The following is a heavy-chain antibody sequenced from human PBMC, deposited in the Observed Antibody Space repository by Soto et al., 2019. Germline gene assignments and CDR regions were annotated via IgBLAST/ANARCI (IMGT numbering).Heavy chain of an antibody. CDR2: ISPYSGNT. CDR1: GYIFVNYG. CDR3: XXXXXXXXXXXXXX. Sequence: QVQLVQSGDEVRKPGSSVKVSCKASGYIFVNYGIAWVRQAPGQGLEWMGWISPYSGNTHYASKVQGRLTMTTDTSTSTAYMDXGSLXSXXXXXXXXXXXXXXXXXXXXXXXGQGTTVTVSS. J-gene: IGHJ6*02. V-gene: IGHV1-18*01.